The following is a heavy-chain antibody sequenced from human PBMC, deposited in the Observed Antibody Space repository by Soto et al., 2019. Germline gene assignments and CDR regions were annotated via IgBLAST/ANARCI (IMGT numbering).Heavy chain of an antibody. J-gene: IGHJ4*02. V-gene: IGHV3-33*01. CDR2: IWYDGSNK. CDR3: ARDSGEWELRSDALDY. D-gene: IGHD1-26*01. CDR1: GFTFSSYG. Sequence: QVQLVESGGGVVQPGRSLRLSCAASGFTFSSYGMHWVRQAPGKGLEWVAVIWYDGSNKYYADSVKGRFTISRDNSKNTLYLQMNSLRAEDTAVYYCARDSGEWELRSDALDYWGQGTLVTVSS.